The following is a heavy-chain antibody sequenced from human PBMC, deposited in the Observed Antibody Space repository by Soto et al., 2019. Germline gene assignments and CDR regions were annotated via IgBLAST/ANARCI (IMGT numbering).Heavy chain of an antibody. D-gene: IGHD1-1*01. J-gene: IGHJ6*02. CDR3: ARESGGTGLDV. V-gene: IGHV3-48*03. CDR1: GFTFSAFE. CDR2: IYNSGSTM. Sequence: EVQLVESGGGLVQPGGSLRLSCAASGFTFSAFEMNWVRQAPGKGLEWLSYIYNSGSTMTYAGSVKGRFAISRDNAKNSLYLQMYSMRAEDTAVYYCARESGGTGLDVWGQGTTVNVSS.